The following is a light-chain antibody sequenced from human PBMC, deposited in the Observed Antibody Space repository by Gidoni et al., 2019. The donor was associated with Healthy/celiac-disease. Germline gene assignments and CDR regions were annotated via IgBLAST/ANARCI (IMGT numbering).Light chain of an antibody. CDR1: SSDVGGSNY. Sequence: QSALTQPASVSGSPGQSITISCTGTSSDVGGSNYVSWYHQHPCKAPKLMIYDVSNRPSVVSNRFSGSKSGNTASLTISGLQAEDEADYYCSSYTSSSTPVFGGGTKLTVL. CDR3: SSYTSSSTPV. J-gene: IGLJ3*02. V-gene: IGLV2-14*03. CDR2: DVS.